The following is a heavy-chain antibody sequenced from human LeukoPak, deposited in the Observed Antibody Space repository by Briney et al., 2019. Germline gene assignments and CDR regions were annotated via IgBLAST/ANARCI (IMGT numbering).Heavy chain of an antibody. Sequence: SETLSLTCAAYGGSFSGYYWSWIRRPPGKGLEWIGEINHSGSTNYNPSLKSRVTISVDTSKNQFSLKLSSVTAADTAVYYCARTVGSRIAAAGTPPYFDYWGQGTLVTVSS. J-gene: IGHJ4*02. CDR1: GGSFSGYY. CDR2: INHSGST. V-gene: IGHV4-34*01. D-gene: IGHD6-13*01. CDR3: ARTVGSRIAAAGTPPYFDY.